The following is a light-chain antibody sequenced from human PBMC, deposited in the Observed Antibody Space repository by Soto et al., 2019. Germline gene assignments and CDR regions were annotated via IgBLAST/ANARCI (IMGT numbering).Light chain of an antibody. J-gene: IGKJ1*01. Sequence: EIVLTQSPGTLSLSPGDRAALSCRASETVSSDFLAWYQQKPGQAPRLLIYDASNRATGIPARFSGSGSGTDFTLTISRLEAEDFAVYYCQQYGSSSWTFGQGTKVDIK. CDR1: ETVSSDF. CDR2: DAS. CDR3: QQYGSSSWT. V-gene: IGKV3-20*01.